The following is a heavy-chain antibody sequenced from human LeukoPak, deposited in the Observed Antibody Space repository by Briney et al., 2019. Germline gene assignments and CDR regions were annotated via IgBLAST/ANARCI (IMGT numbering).Heavy chain of an antibody. CDR1: GFTFSSYA. V-gene: IGHV3-23*01. Sequence: PGGSLRLSCAASGFTFSSYAMSWVRQAPGKGLEWVSAISGSGGSTYYADSVKGRFTISRDNSKNTLYLQMNSLGAEDTAVYYCAKALFTDYYDSSGPDAFDIWGQGTMVTVSS. CDR3: AKALFTDYYDSSGPDAFDI. CDR2: ISGSGGST. J-gene: IGHJ3*02. D-gene: IGHD3-22*01.